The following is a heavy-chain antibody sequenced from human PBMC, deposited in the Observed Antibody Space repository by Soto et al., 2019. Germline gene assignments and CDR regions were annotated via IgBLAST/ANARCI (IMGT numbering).Heavy chain of an antibody. J-gene: IGHJ4*02. V-gene: IGHV4-59*01. Sequence: SETLSLTCTVSGGSISSYYWSWIRQPPGKGLEWIGYIYYSGSTNYNPSLKSRVTISVDTSKNQFSLKLSSVTAADTAVYYCARTTAGTTYYYDSSGYFPFDYWGQGTLVTVSS. CDR2: IYYSGST. CDR1: GGSISSYY. D-gene: IGHD3-22*01. CDR3: ARTTAGTTYYYDSSGYFPFDY.